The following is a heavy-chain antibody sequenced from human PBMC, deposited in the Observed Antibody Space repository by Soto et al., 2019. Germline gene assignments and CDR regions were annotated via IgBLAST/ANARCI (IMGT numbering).Heavy chain of an antibody. V-gene: IGHV3-33*08. CDR1: GFTFSSYA. CDR2: IWYDGSHK. Sequence: GGSLRLSCAASGFTFSSYAMSWVRQAPGKGLEWVAVIWYDGSHKYYADSVKGRFTISRDNSNDTLYLQMNSLRAEDTAVYYCARGDCSSTSCYAFDYWGQGTLVTVSS. J-gene: IGHJ4*02. D-gene: IGHD2-2*01. CDR3: ARGDCSSTSCYAFDY.